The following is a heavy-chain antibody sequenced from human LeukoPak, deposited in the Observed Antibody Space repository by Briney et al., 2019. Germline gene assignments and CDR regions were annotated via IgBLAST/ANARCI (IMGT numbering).Heavy chain of an antibody. J-gene: IGHJ5*02. Sequence: SETLSLTCTVSGGSISSYYWSWIRQPPGKGLEWIGYIYYSGSTNYNPSLKSRVTISVDTSKNQFSLKLSSVTAADTAVYYCARDERRYYDFRSGYYTDNWFDPWGQGTLATVSS. CDR3: ARDERRYYDFRSGYYTDNWFDP. CDR2: IYYSGST. D-gene: IGHD3-3*01. CDR1: GGSISSYY. V-gene: IGHV4-59*01.